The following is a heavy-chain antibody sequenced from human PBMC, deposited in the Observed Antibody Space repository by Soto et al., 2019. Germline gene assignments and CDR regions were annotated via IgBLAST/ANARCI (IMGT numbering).Heavy chain of an antibody. CDR2: ISAYNGNT. CDR3: ASAESGYSHGYGAFDI. Sequence: ASVKVSCKASGYTFTSYGISWVRQAPGQGLEWMGWISAYNGNTNYAQKLQGRVTMTTDTSTSTAYMELRSLRSDDTAVYYCASAESGYSHGYGAFDIWGQGTRVTVSS. V-gene: IGHV1-18*04. J-gene: IGHJ3*02. D-gene: IGHD5-18*01. CDR1: GYTFTSYG.